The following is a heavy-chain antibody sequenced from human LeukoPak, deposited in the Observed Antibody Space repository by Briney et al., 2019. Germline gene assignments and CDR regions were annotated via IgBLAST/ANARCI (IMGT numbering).Heavy chain of an antibody. Sequence: PSETLSLTCTVSGGSISSIIYYWGWIRQPPGKGLEWIGSVYYSGSTSHNPSLKSRVTISVDTSKNQFSLRLTSVTAADTAVYYCASEGGGGMIGMDVWGQGTTVTVSS. CDR1: GGSISSIIYY. D-gene: IGHD3-22*01. CDR2: VYYSGST. CDR3: ASEGGGGMIGMDV. J-gene: IGHJ6*02. V-gene: IGHV4-39*01.